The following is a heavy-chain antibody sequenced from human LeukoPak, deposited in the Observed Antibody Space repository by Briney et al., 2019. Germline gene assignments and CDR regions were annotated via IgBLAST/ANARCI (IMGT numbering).Heavy chain of an antibody. CDR3: ARDWFGEFIVHYGMDV. CDR1: GGSISSGSYY. Sequence: PSETLSLTCTVSGGSISSGSYYWGWIRQPPGKGLEWIGSIYHSGSTYYNPSLKSRVTISVDTSKNQFSLKLSSVTAADTAVYYCARDWFGEFIVHYGMDVWGQGTTVTVSS. CDR2: IYHSGST. V-gene: IGHV4-39*07. D-gene: IGHD3-10*01. J-gene: IGHJ6*02.